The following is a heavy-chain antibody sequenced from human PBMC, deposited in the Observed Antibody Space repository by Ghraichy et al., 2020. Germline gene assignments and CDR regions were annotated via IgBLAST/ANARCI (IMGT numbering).Heavy chain of an antibody. CDR2: IYYSGST. CDR1: GGSISSSSYY. D-gene: IGHD6-19*01. CDR3: ARDLPRGAVAANWFDP. V-gene: IGHV4-39*07. Sequence: SETLSLTCTVSGGSISSSSYYWGWIRQPPGKELEWIGSIYYSGSTYYNPSLKSRVTISVDTSKNQFSLKLSSVTAADTAVYYCARDLPRGAVAANWFDPWGQGTLVTVSS. J-gene: IGHJ5*02.